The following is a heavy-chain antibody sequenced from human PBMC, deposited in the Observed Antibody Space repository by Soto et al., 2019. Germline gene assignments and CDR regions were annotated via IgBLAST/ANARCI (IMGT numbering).Heavy chain of an antibody. Sequence: GESLKISCKDSGHSFTNYWIVFFLHIPFQFLSFLGTIYPDDSETRYSPSFPCPVPLSADPSINTAYLQWSSLKASDTAIYYCATTQSSATFKTYYYDMHVWGQGTTVTVSS. CDR1: GHSFTNYW. J-gene: IGHJ6*02. CDR2: IYPDDSET. CDR3: ATTQSSATFKTYYYDMHV. V-gene: IGHV5-51*01. D-gene: IGHD3-10*01.